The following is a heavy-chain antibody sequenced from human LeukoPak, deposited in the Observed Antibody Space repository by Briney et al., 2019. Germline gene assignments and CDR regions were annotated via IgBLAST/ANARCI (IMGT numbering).Heavy chain of an antibody. J-gene: IGHJ4*02. V-gene: IGHV3-23*01. CDR1: GFTFSSYA. CDR2: ISGSGGST. Sequence: AGRSLRLSCAASGFTFSSYAMSWVRQAPGKGLEWVSAISGSGGSTYYADSVKGRFTISRDNSKNTLYLQMNSLRAEDTAVYYCAKPAVAVGYYFDYWGQGTLVTVSS. D-gene: IGHD6-19*01. CDR3: AKPAVAVGYYFDY.